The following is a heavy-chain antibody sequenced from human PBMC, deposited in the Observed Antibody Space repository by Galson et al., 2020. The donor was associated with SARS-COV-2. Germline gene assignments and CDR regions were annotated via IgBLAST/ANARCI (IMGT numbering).Heavy chain of an antibody. CDR3: ARASRQVVTTTRVVVNWFDP. V-gene: IGHV4-31*03. Sequence: KASETLSLTCTVSGGSITSGAYYWSWIRQHPGKGLEWIGYIYYSGSTYYKPSLKSRATISIDTSKNQFSLRLSSVTAADTAVYFCARASRQVVTTTRVVVNWFDPWGQGTLVTVSS. D-gene: IGHD2-15*01. CDR2: IYYSGST. CDR1: GGSITSGAYY. J-gene: IGHJ5*02.